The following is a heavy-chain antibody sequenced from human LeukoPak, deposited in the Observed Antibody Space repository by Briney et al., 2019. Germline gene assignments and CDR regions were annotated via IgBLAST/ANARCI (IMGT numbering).Heavy chain of an antibody. J-gene: IGHJ4*02. Sequence: ASVKVSCKASGYTFTSYYMHWVRQAPGQGLEWMGIINPSGGSTNYAQKFQGRVTITTDESTSTAYMELSSLRSEDTAVYYCARPGGRGYSYGHLDYWGQGTLVTVSS. D-gene: IGHD5-18*01. CDR3: ARPGGRGYSYGHLDY. V-gene: IGHV1-46*01. CDR2: INPSGGST. CDR1: GYTFTSYY.